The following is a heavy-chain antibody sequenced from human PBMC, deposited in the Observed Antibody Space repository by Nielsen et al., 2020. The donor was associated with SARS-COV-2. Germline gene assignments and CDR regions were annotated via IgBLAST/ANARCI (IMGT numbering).Heavy chain of an antibody. V-gene: IGHV3-74*01. D-gene: IGHD1-14*01. CDR1: GFTFSSYW. Sequence: GESLKISCAASGFTFSSYWMHWVRQVPGKGLVWVSRINNDGSSTSYADSVKGRFTISRDNAKNSLYLQMNSLRAEDTAVYYCARVVFGSPYYYYYMDVWGKGTTVTVSS. CDR2: INNDGSST. J-gene: IGHJ6*03. CDR3: ARVVFGSPYYYYYMDV.